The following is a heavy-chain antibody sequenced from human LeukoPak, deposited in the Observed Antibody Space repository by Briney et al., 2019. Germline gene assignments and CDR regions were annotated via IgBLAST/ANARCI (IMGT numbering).Heavy chain of an antibody. CDR1: GFTFSRYW. CDR2: ISGDGSTT. J-gene: IGHJ4*02. V-gene: IGHV3-74*01. Sequence: RPGGSLRLSCTAFGFTFSRYWMHWVRQAPGKGLVWVSRISGDGSTTNYAESVKGRFTISRDNAKNTLYLQMNSLRAEDTAVYYCARELPFDYWGQGTLVTVSS. CDR3: ARELPFDY.